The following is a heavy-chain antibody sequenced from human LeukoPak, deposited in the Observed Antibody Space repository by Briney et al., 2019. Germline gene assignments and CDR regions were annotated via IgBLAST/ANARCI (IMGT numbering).Heavy chain of an antibody. CDR2: IRSKAYGGTT. CDR1: GFNFGDYA. J-gene: IGHJ3*02. CDR3: TTYPRRSYGPDAFDI. Sequence: GRSLRLSCTVSGFNFGDYAMSWVRQAPGKGLEWVGFIRSKAYGGTTEYAASVKGRFTISRDDSKSIAYLQIDSLKTEDTAVYYCTTYPRRSYGPDAFDIWGQGTMVTVSS. V-gene: IGHV3-49*04. D-gene: IGHD1-26*01.